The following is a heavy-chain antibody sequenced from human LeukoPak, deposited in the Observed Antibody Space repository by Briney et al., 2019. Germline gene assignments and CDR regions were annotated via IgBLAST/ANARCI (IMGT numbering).Heavy chain of an antibody. V-gene: IGHV1-2*02. D-gene: IGHD6-19*01. CDR2: INPNTGVT. J-gene: IGHJ4*02. CDR1: GYTFTGYY. CDR3: AKDSSGWPDYYFDY. Sequence: GASVTVSCKASGYTFTGYYMHWVRQAPGQGPEWMGWINPNTGVTNYVQKFQGRVTLTRDTSISTAYMELSGLTSDDTAVYYCAKDSSGWPDYYFDYWGLGTLVTVSS.